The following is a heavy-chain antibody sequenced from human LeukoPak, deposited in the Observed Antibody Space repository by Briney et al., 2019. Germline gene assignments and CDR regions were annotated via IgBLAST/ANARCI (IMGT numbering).Heavy chain of an antibody. J-gene: IGHJ4*02. CDR1: GFTFSSYW. V-gene: IGHV3-74*01. D-gene: IGHD6-6*01. Sequence: PGGSLRLSCAASGFTFSSYWMHWVRQAPGKGLVWVSRIHTDGNSTSYADSVKGRFTISRDSAKNTLYLQMNSLSAEDAAVYYCAKGAYSSSSSYFDYWGQGTLVTVSS. CDR2: IHTDGNST. CDR3: AKGAYSSSSSYFDY.